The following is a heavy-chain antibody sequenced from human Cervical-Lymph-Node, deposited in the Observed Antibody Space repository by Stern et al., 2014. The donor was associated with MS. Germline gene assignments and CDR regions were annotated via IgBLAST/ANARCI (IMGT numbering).Heavy chain of an antibody. Sequence: EDHLVESGGGLVQPGGSLRLSCAASGFSFSSYCMHWVRQAPGKGLVCVSRIDSDGSTTGYAYSVKGRFTISRDNAKNTLYLQMNSLRAEDTAVYYCATLGWADYWGQGTLVTVSS. CDR3: ATLGWADY. J-gene: IGHJ4*02. CDR2: IDSDGSTT. V-gene: IGHV3-74*02. D-gene: IGHD5-24*01. CDR1: GFSFSSYC.